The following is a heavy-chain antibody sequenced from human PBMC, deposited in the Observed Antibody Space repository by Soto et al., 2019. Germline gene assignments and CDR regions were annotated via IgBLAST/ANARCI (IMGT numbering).Heavy chain of an antibody. CDR3: ARGWDTRITGTTTWFDP. CDR2: ILYGWST. V-gene: IGHV4-30-4*01. D-gene: IGHD1-20*01. CDR1: GDSLRSGEYY. Sequence: QVQLQESGPGLVKPSQTLSLTCSVSGDSLRSGEYYWTWIRQSPGKGLEWIGCILYGWSTKYNPSRYRRLTMSVDRSKNQFSLRLSSVTAADTAVYFCARGWDTRITGTTTWFDPWGPGTVVTVSS. J-gene: IGHJ5*02.